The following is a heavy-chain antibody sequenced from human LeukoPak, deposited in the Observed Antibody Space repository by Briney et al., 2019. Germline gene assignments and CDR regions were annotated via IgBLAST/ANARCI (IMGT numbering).Heavy chain of an antibody. CDR3: AAERAVAGTVAEGRFDP. Sequence: GTSVKVSCKASGFTFTNSAVQWVRQARGQRLEWIGWIVVGSGNTNYAQKFQERVTITRDMSTSTAYMELSSLRSEDTAVYYCAAERAVAGTVAEGRFDPWGQGTLVTVSS. V-gene: IGHV1-58*01. J-gene: IGHJ5*02. CDR1: GFTFTNSA. CDR2: IVVGSGNT. D-gene: IGHD6-19*01.